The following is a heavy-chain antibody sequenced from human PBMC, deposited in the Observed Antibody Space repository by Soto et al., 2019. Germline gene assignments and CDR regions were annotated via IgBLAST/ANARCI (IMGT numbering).Heavy chain of an antibody. CDR2: ISAYNGNT. V-gene: IGHV1-18*01. D-gene: IGHD3-22*01. CDR3: ARDVGYVGYYYYGMDV. CDR1: GYTFTSYG. J-gene: IGHJ6*02. Sequence: ASVKVSCKASGYTFTSYGISWVRQAPGQGLEWMGWISAYNGNTNYAQKLQGRVTMTTDTSTSTAYMELRSLRSDDTAVYYCARDVGYVGYYYYGMDVWGRGTTVTVSS.